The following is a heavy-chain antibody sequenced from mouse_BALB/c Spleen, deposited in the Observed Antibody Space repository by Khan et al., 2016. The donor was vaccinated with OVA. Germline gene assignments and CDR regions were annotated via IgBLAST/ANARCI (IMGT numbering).Heavy chain of an antibody. Sequence: QVQLQQSGAEVVKPGASVKLSCKTTGYTFTSYWIQWIEQRPGQGLGWIGQIFPGTGTTYYNENFKGKATLTVDTSSSTAYMQLSSLTSEDSAVYFCARGYFGNYDFVYWGQGTLVTVAP. CDR3: ARGYFGNYDFVY. V-gene: IGHV1S132*01. CDR2: IFPGTGTT. D-gene: IGHD2-1*01. J-gene: IGHJ3*01. CDR1: GYTFTSYW.